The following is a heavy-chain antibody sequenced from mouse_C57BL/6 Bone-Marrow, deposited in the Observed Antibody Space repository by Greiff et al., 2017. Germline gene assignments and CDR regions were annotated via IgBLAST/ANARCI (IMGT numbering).Heavy chain of an antibody. J-gene: IGHJ4*01. CDR3: ARGDGYPLAMDY. CDR2: ISDGGSYT. D-gene: IGHD2-3*01. Sequence: EVKLVESGGGLVKPGGSLKLSCAASGFTFSSYAMPWVRQTPEKRLEWVATISDGGSYTYYPDNVKGRFTISRDNAKNNLYLQMSHLKSEDTAMYYCARGDGYPLAMDYWGQGTSVTVSS. V-gene: IGHV5-4*03. CDR1: GFTFSSYA.